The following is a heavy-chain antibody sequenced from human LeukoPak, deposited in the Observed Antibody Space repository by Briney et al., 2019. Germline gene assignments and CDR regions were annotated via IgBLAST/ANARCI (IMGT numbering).Heavy chain of an antibody. CDR3: ASSSSGWFDP. CDR1: GGSISSSNSY. Sequence: SETLSLTCTVSGGSISSSNSYWGWIRQPPGKGLEWIGNIYYSGSTYYNPSLKSRVTISVDTSKNQFSLKLSSVTAADTAVYYCASSSSGWFDPWGQGTLVTVSS. V-gene: IGHV4-39*07. J-gene: IGHJ5*02. CDR2: IYYSGST. D-gene: IGHD6-6*01.